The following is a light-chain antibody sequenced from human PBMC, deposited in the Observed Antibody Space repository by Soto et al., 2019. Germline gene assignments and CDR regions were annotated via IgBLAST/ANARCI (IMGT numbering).Light chain of an antibody. CDR2: EVS. J-gene: IGLJ1*01. CDR1: SSDVGGYDY. V-gene: IGLV2-8*01. Sequence: QPVLTQPPSASGSPGQSVTISCIGTSSDVGGYDYVSWYQQHPGKAPKLIISEVSKRPSGVPDRFSGSKSGNTASLTVSGLQAEDEADYYCTSYAGNNNFCVFGTGTKVTVL. CDR3: TSYAGNNNFCV.